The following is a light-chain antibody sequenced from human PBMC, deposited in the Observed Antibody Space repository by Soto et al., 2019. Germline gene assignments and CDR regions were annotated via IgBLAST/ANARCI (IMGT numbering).Light chain of an antibody. CDR2: WAS. V-gene: IGKV4-1*01. Sequence: DIVMTQSPDSLAVSLGERATINCKSSQSVLYSSNNKNYLAWYQQKPGQPPKLLIYWASTREFGVPDRFSGSGSGTDFTLTISSPQAEDVAVYYCQQYYSTPPTFGGGTKVEIK. CDR1: QSVLYSSNNKNY. J-gene: IGKJ4*01. CDR3: QQYYSTPPT.